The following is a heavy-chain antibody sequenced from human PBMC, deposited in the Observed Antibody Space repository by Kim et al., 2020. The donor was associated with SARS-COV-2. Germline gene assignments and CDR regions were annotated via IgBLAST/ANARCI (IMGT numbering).Heavy chain of an antibody. V-gene: IGHV3-23*01. CDR3: AKSHTETIGGIDY. Sequence: ADSRQGRITCTGDKSKTTLYLQMKTLRAEDTALYYCAKSHTETIGGIDYWGQGTLVTVSS. J-gene: IGHJ4*02. D-gene: IGHD1-26*01.